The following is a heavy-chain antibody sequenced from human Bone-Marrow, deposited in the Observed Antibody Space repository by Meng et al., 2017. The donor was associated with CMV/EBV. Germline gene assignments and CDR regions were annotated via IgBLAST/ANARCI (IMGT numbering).Heavy chain of an antibody. Sequence: SVKVSCKASGGTFSSYAISWVRQAPGQGLEWMGGIIPILGIANYAQKFQGRVTMTTDTSTSTAYMELRSLRSDDTAVYYCAGFITGTRRQREGLGYWGQGTLVTVSS. CDR1: GGTFSSYA. CDR3: AGFITGTRRQREGLGY. V-gene: IGHV1-69*10. CDR2: IIPILGIA. D-gene: IGHD1-20*01. J-gene: IGHJ4*02.